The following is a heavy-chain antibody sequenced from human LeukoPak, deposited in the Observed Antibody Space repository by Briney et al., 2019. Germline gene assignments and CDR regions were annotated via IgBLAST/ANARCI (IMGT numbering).Heavy chain of an antibody. J-gene: IGHJ4*02. Sequence: MTSETLSLTCTVSGYSISSGYYWGWIRQPPGKGLEWIGSIYHSGSTYYNPSLKSRVTISVDTSKNQFSLKLSSVTAADTAMYYCARKGYSYSYFDYWGQGTLVTVSS. CDR3: ARKGYSYSYFDY. V-gene: IGHV4-38-2*02. D-gene: IGHD5-18*01. CDR1: GYSISSGYY. CDR2: IYHSGST.